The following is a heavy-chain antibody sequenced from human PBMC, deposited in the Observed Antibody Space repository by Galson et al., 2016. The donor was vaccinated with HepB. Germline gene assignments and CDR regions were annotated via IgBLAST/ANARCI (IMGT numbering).Heavy chain of an antibody. D-gene: IGHD1-1*01. J-gene: IGHJ5*02. CDR3: VKGGSTTWPPNWFDT. CDR2: LEGNGGRT. CDR1: GFMFNAYA. Sequence: SLRLSCAAPGFMFNAYAMHWVRQAPGKGLEYVASLEGNGGRTQMANSVKGRFTISRDNSKNTVYLQMTSLTTEDTAVYHCVKGGSTTWPPNWFDTWGQGTRVIVSS. V-gene: IGHV3-64D*06.